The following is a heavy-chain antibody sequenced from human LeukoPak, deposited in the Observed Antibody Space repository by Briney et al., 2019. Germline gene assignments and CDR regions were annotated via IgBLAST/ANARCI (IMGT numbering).Heavy chain of an antibody. CDR1: GGSISSYY. CDR3: AREAVNAYCGGDCYSRAFDI. Sequence: SETLSLTCTVSGGSISSYYWSWIRQPPGKGLEWIGYIYYSGSTNYNPSLKSRVTISVDTSKNQFSLKLSSVTAADTAVYYCAREAVNAYCGGDCYSRAFDIWGQGTMVTVSS. V-gene: IGHV4-59*12. J-gene: IGHJ3*02. CDR2: IYYSGST. D-gene: IGHD2-21*02.